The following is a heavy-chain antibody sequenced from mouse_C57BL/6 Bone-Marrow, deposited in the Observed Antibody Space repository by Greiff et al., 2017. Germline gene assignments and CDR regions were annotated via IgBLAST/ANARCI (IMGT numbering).Heavy chain of an antibody. J-gene: IGHJ2*01. CDR1: GYTFTSYW. Sequence: VQLQQPGAELVKPGASVKMSCKASGYTFTSYWITWVKQRPGQGLEWIGDIYPGSGSTNDNEKFKSKATLTVDTSSSAAYMQLSSLTSEDSAVYYCARRGGYVDYWGQGTTLTVSS. CDR2: IYPGSGST. CDR3: ARRGGYVDY. V-gene: IGHV1-55*01.